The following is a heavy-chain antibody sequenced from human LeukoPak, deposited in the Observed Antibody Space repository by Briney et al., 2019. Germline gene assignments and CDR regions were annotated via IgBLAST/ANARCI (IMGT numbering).Heavy chain of an antibody. CDR1: GGTFSSYA. D-gene: IGHD6-13*01. CDR3: ARDQGAYSSSWYVTYYYYGMDV. Sequence: SVKVSCKASGGTFSSYAISWVRQAPGQGLEWMGRIIPILGIANYAQKLQGRVTITADKSTSTAYMELSSLRSEDTAVYYCARDQGAYSSSWYVTYYYYGMDVWGQGTTVTVSS. J-gene: IGHJ6*02. CDR2: IIPILGIA. V-gene: IGHV1-69*04.